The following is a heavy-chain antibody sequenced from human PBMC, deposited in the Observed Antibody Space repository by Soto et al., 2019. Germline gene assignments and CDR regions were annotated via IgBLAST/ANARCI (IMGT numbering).Heavy chain of an antibody. D-gene: IGHD3-16*01. CDR2: INAGNGDT. Sequence: QVRLVQPGAEVTKPGASVKLSCETSGYPLTNYAIHWVRQAPGQRPEWMGWINAGNGDTAYSQKVQDRVTITKDKSASAVYIQLNSLRFEDTGIYYCARDGVVWGASGWYDSWGQGTLVTVSS. J-gene: IGHJ5*01. V-gene: IGHV1-3*01. CDR3: ARDGVVWGASGWYDS. CDR1: GYPLTNYA.